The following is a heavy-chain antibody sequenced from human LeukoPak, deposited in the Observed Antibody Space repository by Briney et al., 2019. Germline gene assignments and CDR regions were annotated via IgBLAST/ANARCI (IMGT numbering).Heavy chain of an antibody. V-gene: IGHV3-33*01. CDR3: ARDWNRRPSGVVIPNWFDP. CDR2: TWYDGSKE. CDR1: GFTLSHYG. D-gene: IGHD3-3*01. Sequence: TGGSLRLSCAASGFTLSHYGMHWVRQAPGKGLEWLAVTWYDGSKEYYADSVKGRFTISRDISKNTLYLQMNSLRAEDTAVYYCARDWNRRPSGVVIPNWFDPWGQGTLVTVSS. J-gene: IGHJ5*02.